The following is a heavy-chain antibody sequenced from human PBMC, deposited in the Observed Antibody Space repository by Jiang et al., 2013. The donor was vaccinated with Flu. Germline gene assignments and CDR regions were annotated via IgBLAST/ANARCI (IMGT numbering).Heavy chain of an antibody. J-gene: IGHJ3*02. D-gene: IGHD3-22*01. V-gene: IGHV4-59*09. Sequence: VTISVDTSKNQFSLKLSSVTAADTAVYYCARGGYYDSSGYYWGNAFDIWGQGTMVTVSS. CDR3: ARGGYYDSSGYYWGNAFDI.